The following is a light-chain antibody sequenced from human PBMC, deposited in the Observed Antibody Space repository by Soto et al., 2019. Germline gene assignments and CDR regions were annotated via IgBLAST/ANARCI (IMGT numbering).Light chain of an antibody. CDR3: QQRLNWPLT. V-gene: IGKV3-11*01. J-gene: IGKJ4*01. CDR2: DAS. Sequence: EIVLTQSPATLSLSPGARATLSCRASQSVSSFFVWYQQKRGQAPRLLIYDASKRATGIPARFSGSGSGTDFTLTISSLEPEDVAVYYCQQRLNWPLTFGGGTTVEIK. CDR1: QSVSSF.